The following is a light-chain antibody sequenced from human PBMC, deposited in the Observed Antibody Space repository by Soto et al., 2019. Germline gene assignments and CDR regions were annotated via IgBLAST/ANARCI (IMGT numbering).Light chain of an antibody. CDR2: DAS. J-gene: IGKJ3*01. V-gene: IGKV3-11*01. CDR3: QQRSV. CDR1: QSVSSY. Sequence: EIVLTQSPATLSLSPGERATLSYRASQSVSSYLAWYQQKPGQAPRLLIYDASNRATGIPARFSGSGSGTDFTLTISSLEPEDFAVYYCQQRSVFGPGTKVDIK.